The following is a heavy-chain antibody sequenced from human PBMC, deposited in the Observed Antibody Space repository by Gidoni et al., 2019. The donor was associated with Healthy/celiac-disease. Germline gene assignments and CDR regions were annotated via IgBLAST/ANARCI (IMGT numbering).Heavy chain of an antibody. V-gene: IGHV3-23*01. J-gene: IGHJ4*02. Sequence: VQLLESGGGLVQPGGSLRLSCAASGFTFSTYAMSWVRQAPGTGLEWVSAISGSCGSTYYADSVKGRFTISRDNSKNTLYLQMNSLRAEDTAVYYCASLQGVVVVAATGGFDYWGQGTLVTVSS. D-gene: IGHD2-15*01. CDR1: GFTFSTYA. CDR3: ASLQGVVVVAATGGFDY. CDR2: ISGSCGST.